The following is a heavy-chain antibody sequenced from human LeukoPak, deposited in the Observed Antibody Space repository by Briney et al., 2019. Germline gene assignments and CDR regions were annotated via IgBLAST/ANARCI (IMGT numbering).Heavy chain of an antibody. Sequence: SETLSLTRTVSGVSISSSSYYWGWIRQPPGKGLEWIGSIYYSGSTYYNPSLKSRVTISVDTSKNQFSLKLSSVTAADTAVYYCARQVLVVIPSFDYWGQGTLITVSS. V-gene: IGHV4-39*01. CDR1: GVSISSSSYY. CDR3: ARQVLVVIPSFDY. CDR2: IYYSGST. D-gene: IGHD3-22*01. J-gene: IGHJ4*02.